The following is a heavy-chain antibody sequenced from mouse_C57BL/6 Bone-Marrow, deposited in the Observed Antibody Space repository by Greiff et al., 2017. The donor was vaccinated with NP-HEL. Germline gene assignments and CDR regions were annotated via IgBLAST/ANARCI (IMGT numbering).Heavy chain of an antibody. CDR1: GYTFTDHT. J-gene: IGHJ3*01. CDR2: IYPRDGST. CDR3: ARNYYSNYAWFAY. D-gene: IGHD2-5*01. Sequence: VHVKQSDAELVKPGASVKISCKVSGYTFTDHTIHWMKQRPEQGLEWIGYIYPRDGSTKYNEKFKGKATLTADKSSSTAYMQLNSLTSEDSAVYFCARNYYSNYAWFAYWGQGTLVTVSA. V-gene: IGHV1-78*01.